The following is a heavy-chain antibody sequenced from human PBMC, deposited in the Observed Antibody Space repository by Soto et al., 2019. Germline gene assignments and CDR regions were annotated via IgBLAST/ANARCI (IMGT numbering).Heavy chain of an antibody. CDR1: GGSVSSGDYY. Sequence: QVQLQESGPGLVKPSQILSLTCAVSGGSVSSGDYYWTWIRQPPGKGLEWIGYINYRGSTYYNPSLRSRVTISVDTSKNQFSLKLSSVTAADTAVYSCARSRGYSYGFDYWGQGTLVTVSS. J-gene: IGHJ4*02. CDR2: INYRGST. V-gene: IGHV4-30-4*01. D-gene: IGHD5-18*01. CDR3: ARSRGYSYGFDY.